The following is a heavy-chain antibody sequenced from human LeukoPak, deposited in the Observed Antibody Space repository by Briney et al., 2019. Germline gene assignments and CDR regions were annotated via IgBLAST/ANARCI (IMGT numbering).Heavy chain of an antibody. J-gene: IGHJ4*02. CDR3: ARHLWDTAMVTRYFDY. D-gene: IGHD5-18*01. V-gene: IGHV4-34*01. CDR2: INHSGST. CDR1: GGSFSGYY. Sequence: KSSETLSLTCAVYGGSFSGYYWSWIRQPPGKGLEWIGEINHSGSTNYNPSLKSRVTISVDTSKNQFSLKLSSVTAADTAVYYCARHLWDTAMVTRYFDYWGQGTLVTVSS.